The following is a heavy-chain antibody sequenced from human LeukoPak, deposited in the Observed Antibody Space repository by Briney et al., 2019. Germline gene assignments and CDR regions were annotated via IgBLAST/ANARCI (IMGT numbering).Heavy chain of an antibody. CDR1: GFTFSSYA. V-gene: IGHV3-23*01. D-gene: IGHD6-13*01. CDR2: ISGSGDYT. J-gene: IGHJ4*02. Sequence: PRGSLRLSCAASGFTFSSYAMSWVRQAPGKGLEWVSTISGSGDYTFYADSVKGRFTISRDNSKNTLYLQMNSLRADDTAVYYCAKRGIAAAASFDYWGQGTLVTVSS. CDR3: AKRGIAAAASFDY.